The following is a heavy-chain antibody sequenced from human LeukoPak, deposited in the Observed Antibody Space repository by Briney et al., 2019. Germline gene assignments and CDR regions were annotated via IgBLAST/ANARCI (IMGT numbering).Heavy chain of an antibody. V-gene: IGHV7-4-1*02. CDR1: GYSFTSYA. CDR3: ARRRITGTIWPSVYYMDV. J-gene: IGHJ6*03. Sequence: ASVKVSCKASGYSFTSYAMNWVRQAPGQGLEWMGWFNINTGNPTYAQGFTGRFVFSLDTSVSTAYLQISSLKAEDTAVYYCARRRITGTIWPSVYYMDVWGKGTTVTVSS. D-gene: IGHD1-7*01. CDR2: FNINTGNP.